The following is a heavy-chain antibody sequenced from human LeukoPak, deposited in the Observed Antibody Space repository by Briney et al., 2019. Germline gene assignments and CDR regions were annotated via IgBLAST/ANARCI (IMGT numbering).Heavy chain of an antibody. CDR2: IKSKTDGGTT. CDR1: GFTFSNAW. V-gene: IGHV3-15*01. CDR3: TTDYGSGSYRYFNY. J-gene: IGHJ4*02. Sequence: GGSLRLSCAASGFTFSNAWMSWVRQAPGKGLEWVGRIKSKTDGGTTDYAAPVKGRFTISRDDSKNTLYLQMNSLKTEDTAVYYCTTDYGSGSYRYFNYWGQGILVTVSS. D-gene: IGHD3-10*01.